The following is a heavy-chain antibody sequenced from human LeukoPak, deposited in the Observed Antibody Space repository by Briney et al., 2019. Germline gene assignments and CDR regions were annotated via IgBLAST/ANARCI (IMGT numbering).Heavy chain of an antibody. CDR2: IFTSGSA. J-gene: IGHJ4*02. Sequence: PSQTLSLTRTLPGGSIKVGTYYWTWIRQPAGKGLEWIGRIFTSGSANYNPSLESRVTLSVDTSKNQFSLKLSPVTAADTAIYYCAAGVNSGLRGIVIWGQGMLVTVSS. D-gene: IGHD4-23*01. V-gene: IGHV4-61*02. CDR3: AAGVNSGLRGIVI. CDR1: GGSIKVGTYY.